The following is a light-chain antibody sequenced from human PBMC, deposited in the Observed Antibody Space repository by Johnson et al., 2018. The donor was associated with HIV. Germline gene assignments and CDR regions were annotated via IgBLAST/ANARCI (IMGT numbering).Light chain of an antibody. J-gene: IGLJ1*01. CDR2: EDN. CDR1: SSNIGNNY. Sequence: QSVLTQPPSVSAAPGQKVTISCSGSSSNIGNNYVSWYQQLPGTAPKLVIYEDNKRPSGIPDRFSGSKSGTSATLGITGLQTGDEADYYCATWDNSLKTGGVVGAGTKVTVL. CDR3: ATWDNSLKTGGV. V-gene: IGLV1-51*01.